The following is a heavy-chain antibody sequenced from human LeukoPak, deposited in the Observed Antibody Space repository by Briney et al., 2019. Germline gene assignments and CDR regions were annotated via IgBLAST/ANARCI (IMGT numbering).Heavy chain of an antibody. J-gene: IGHJ6*02. Sequence: ASETLSLTCTVSGGSISSYYWSWIRQPPGKGLEWIGYIYYSGSTNYNPSLKSRVTISVDTSKNQFSLKLSSVTAADTAVYYCARYGSGSYSFGMDVWGQGTTATVSS. CDR1: GGSISSYY. V-gene: IGHV4-59*08. CDR2: IYYSGST. CDR3: ARYGSGSYSFGMDV. D-gene: IGHD3-10*01.